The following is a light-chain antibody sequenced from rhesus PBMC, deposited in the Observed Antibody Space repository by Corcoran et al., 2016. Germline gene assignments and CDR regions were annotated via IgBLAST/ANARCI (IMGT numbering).Light chain of an antibody. CDR3: LQHNSYPPT. J-gene: IGKJ1*01. Sequence: DIQMTQSPSSLSASVGDTVTITCRASQSISSWLDWYQQKPGKAPKLLLYKASSSQSGVPSRFSGSGSGTDFTLTIRSLQPEDFATYYCLQHNSYPPTFGQGTKVEIK. CDR2: KAS. CDR1: QSISSW. V-gene: IGKV1-22*01.